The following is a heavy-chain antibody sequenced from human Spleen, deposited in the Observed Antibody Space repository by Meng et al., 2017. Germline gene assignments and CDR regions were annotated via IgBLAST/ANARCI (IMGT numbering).Heavy chain of an antibody. D-gene: IGHD1-7*01. V-gene: IGHV4-59*08. CDR2: IHYSGST. CDR1: GGSISGYY. J-gene: IGHJ4*02. CDR3: ARHPPFGTTMIEY. Sequence: QVQLQESGPGLVKPSETLSLTCTVSGGSISGYYWSWIRQPPGKELKWIGYIHYSGSTNYKPSLKSRVTISVDTSKNQFSLKLSSVTAADTAVYYCARHPPFGTTMIEYWGQGTLVTVSS.